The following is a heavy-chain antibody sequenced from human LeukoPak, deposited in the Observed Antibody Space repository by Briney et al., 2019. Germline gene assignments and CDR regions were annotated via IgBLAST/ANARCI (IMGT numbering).Heavy chain of an antibody. CDR2: IRSKTNNYAT. J-gene: IGHJ6*03. Sequence: AGTLKLSCAASGITFDGSPIHWVRQASGKGLVGCGSIRSKTNNYATGYAASVKGRLLISTDDSKNMSYLPMSSLKTEDTAVYYCQAYYYYYMDVWGKGTTVTVS. V-gene: IGHV3-73*01. CDR1: GITFDGSP. CDR3: QAYYYYYMDV.